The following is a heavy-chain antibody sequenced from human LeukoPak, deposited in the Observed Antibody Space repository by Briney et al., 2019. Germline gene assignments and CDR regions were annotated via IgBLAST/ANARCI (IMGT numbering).Heavy chain of an antibody. D-gene: IGHD3-10*01. J-gene: IGHJ4*02. CDR2: INPSGGST. CDR1: GYTFTSSY. V-gene: IGHV1-46*01. CDR3: ARRGGDGCFDY. Sequence: ASVKVSCKASGYTFTSSYMHWVRQAPGQGLEWMGIINPSGGSTSYAQKFQGRVTMTRDTSTSTVYMELSSLRSEDTAVYYCARRGGDGCFDYWGQGTLVTVSS.